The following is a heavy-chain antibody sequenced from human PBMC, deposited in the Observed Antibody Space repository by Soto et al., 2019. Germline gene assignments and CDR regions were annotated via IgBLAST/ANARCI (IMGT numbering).Heavy chain of an antibody. V-gene: IGHV1-18*01. J-gene: IGHJ1*01. CDR3: ARERDGSSWSSAESLQY. Sequence: QVHLVQSGAEVKKPGASVKVSCKASGYIFSNYGISWVRQAPGQGLEWMGWISTYNANTYYAQKFQGRVTMTTGTSTSTAYMELRSLRSVDTAVFYCARERDGSSWSSAESLQYWGQGTLVTVSS. D-gene: IGHD6-13*01. CDR1: GYIFSNYG. CDR2: ISTYNANT.